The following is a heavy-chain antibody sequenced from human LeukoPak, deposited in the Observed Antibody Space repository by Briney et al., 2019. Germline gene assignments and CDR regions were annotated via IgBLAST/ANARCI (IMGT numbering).Heavy chain of an antibody. V-gene: IGHV3-21*01. CDR2: ISSSSSYI. CDR1: GFTLSSYS. Sequence: GGSLRLSCAASGFTLSSYSMNWVRQAPGKGLEWVSSISSSSSYIYYADSVKGRFTISRDNAKNSLYLQMNSLRAEDTAVYYCACSGWSNWFDPWGQGTLVTVSS. CDR3: ACSGWSNWFDP. D-gene: IGHD6-19*01. J-gene: IGHJ5*02.